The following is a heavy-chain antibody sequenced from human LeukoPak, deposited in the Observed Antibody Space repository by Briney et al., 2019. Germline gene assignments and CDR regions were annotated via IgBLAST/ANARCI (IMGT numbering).Heavy chain of an antibody. CDR3: ARGSILTGYSA. CDR1: GGSFSGYY. Sequence: SETLSLTCAVYGGSFSGYYWSWIRQPQGRGLEWIGEINHSGSTNYNPSLKSRVTISVDTSKNQFSLKLSSVTAADTAVYYCARGSILTGYSAWGQGTLVTVSS. J-gene: IGHJ5*02. D-gene: IGHD3-9*01. CDR2: INHSGST. V-gene: IGHV4-34*01.